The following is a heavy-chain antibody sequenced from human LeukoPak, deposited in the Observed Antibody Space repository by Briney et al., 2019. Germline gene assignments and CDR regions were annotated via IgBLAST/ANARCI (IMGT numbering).Heavy chain of an antibody. D-gene: IGHD5-18*01. CDR2: ISSSSSYI. Sequence: GGSLRLSCAASGFSFSIYAMSWVRQAPGKGLEWVSSISSSSSYIYYADSVKGRFTISRDNAKNSLYLQMNSLRAEDTAVYYCARDGYSYGQGAFDIWGQGTMVTVSS. CDR3: ARDGYSYGQGAFDI. J-gene: IGHJ3*02. V-gene: IGHV3-21*01. CDR1: GFSFSIYA.